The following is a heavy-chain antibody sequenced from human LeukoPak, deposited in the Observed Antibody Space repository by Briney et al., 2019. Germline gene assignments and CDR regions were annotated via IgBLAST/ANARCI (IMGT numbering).Heavy chain of an antibody. V-gene: IGHV3-48*03. J-gene: IGHJ4*02. CDR1: GFTFSSYE. Sequence: GGSLRLSCAASGFTFSSYEMNWVRQAPGKGLERVSYISSSGSTIYYADSVKGRFTISRDNAKNSLDLQMNSLRVEDTGIYYCVKVAKYYYGSETYYFFEHWGQGTPVTASS. CDR3: VKVAKYYYGSETYYFFEH. D-gene: IGHD3-10*01. CDR2: ISSSGSTI.